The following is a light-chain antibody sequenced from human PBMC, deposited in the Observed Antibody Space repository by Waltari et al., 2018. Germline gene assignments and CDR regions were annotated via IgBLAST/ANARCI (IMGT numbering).Light chain of an antibody. Sequence: SYELTQPPSVSVSPGQTARFTCPGDALPKTYVYWYQHKSAQAPALVIYADNKRPSGTPERFSGSSSGTLATLTISGAQGEDDADYYCYSTDSSGNHRVFGGGTKLSVL. CDR2: ADN. CDR3: YSTDSSGNHRV. CDR1: ALPKTY. V-gene: IGLV3-10*01. J-gene: IGLJ3*02.